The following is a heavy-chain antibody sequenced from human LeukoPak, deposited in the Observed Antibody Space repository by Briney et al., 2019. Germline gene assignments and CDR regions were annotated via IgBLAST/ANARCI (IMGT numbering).Heavy chain of an antibody. V-gene: IGHV3-30-3*01. D-gene: IGHD3-3*01. CDR3: ARDGVSYYYYGMDV. Sequence: GGSLRLSCAASGFTISSYPMHWVRQAPGKGLEWVAVISYDESNNYYADSVKGRFTISRDNSKNTLHLQMNSLRAEDKAVYYCARDGVSYYYYGMDVWGQGTTVTVSS. CDR2: ISYDESNN. CDR1: GFTISSYP. J-gene: IGHJ6*02.